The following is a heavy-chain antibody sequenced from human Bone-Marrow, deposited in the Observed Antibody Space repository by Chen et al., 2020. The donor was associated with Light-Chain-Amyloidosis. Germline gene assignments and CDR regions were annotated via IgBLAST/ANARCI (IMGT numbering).Heavy chain of an antibody. CDR1: GYTFPNYW. J-gene: IGHJ4*02. CDR2: IYPDDSDA. Sequence: EVQLEQSGPEVKKPGESLKSSCKGPGYTFPNYWIGWVRQMPGKGLEWMGVIYPDDSDARYRPSFEGQVTISADKSITTAYLQWRSLKASDTAMYYCARRRDGYNFDYWGQGTLVTVSS. V-gene: IGHV5-51*01. CDR3: ARRRDGYNFDY. D-gene: IGHD5-12*01.